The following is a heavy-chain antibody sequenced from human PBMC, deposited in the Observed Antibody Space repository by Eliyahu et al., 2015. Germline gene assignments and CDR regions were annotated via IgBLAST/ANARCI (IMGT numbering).Heavy chain of an antibody. CDR1: GGPFXXXX. CDR3: AGWSGCNTVNCQNNWFNP. Sequence: QVNLQQWGAGLLKPSETLSLTXAVYGGPFXXXXWXWVRQSPGKGLGWIGQINDGGRTNYNPSLKSRVALSVDMSKNQFSLNVTSVTAADTAIYYCAGWSGCNTVNCQNNWFNPWGQGTLVTISS. J-gene: IGHJ5*02. CDR2: INDGGRT. D-gene: IGHD2/OR15-2a*01. V-gene: IGHV4-34*01.